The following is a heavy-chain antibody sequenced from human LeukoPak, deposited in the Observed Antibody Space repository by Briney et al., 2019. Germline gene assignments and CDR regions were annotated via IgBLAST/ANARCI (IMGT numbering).Heavy chain of an antibody. CDR1: GLTFSSYE. D-gene: IGHD5-18*01. V-gene: IGHV3-48*03. Sequence: GGSLRLSCAASGLTFSSYEMNWVPQAPGKGLEWVSYISSSGSNIFYAVSGKGRFTIPRDHAKNSLYLQMNSLRAEDTAVYYCARVASGIQLWLGYWGQGTLVTVSS. CDR3: ARVASGIQLWLGY. J-gene: IGHJ4*02. CDR2: ISSSGSNI.